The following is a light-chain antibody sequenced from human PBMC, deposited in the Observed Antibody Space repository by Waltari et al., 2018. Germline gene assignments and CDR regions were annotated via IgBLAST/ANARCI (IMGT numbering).Light chain of an antibody. CDR2: KSF. CDR1: QSISNW. Sequence: DIQMTQSPSTLSASVGDRVTITCRASQSISNWLAWYQQKPGKAPKVLIYKSFTLQSGVPSRFSRSGSETEFILTISSLQPDDFATYYCQQYNIWPYTFGQGTTLEI. V-gene: IGKV1-5*03. CDR3: QQYNIWPYT. J-gene: IGKJ2*01.